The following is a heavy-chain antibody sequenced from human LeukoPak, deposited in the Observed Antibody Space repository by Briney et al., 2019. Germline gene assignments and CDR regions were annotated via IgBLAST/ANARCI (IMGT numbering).Heavy chain of an antibody. D-gene: IGHD4-11*01. V-gene: IGHV1-3*01. Sequence: ASVKVSCKASGYTFTNYALHWVRQAPGQRLEWMGWINAGSGNTRYSQKFQGRVTMTRDTSASTVYMDLSSLRSEDTAVYYCARDDYSWEGYFQHWGQGTLVTVSS. CDR2: INAGSGNT. J-gene: IGHJ1*01. CDR1: GYTFTNYA. CDR3: ARDDYSWEGYFQH.